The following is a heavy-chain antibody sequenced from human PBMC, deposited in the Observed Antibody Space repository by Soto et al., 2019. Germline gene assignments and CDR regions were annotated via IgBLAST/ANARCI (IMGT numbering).Heavy chain of an antibody. CDR2: IKQDGSEK. CDR3: AKAMGGYYYDSSGYSSYYGMDV. D-gene: IGHD3-22*01. V-gene: IGHV3-30*02. CDR1: GFTFSSYG. J-gene: IGHJ6*02. Sequence: PGGSLRLSCAASGFTFSSYGMHWVRQAPGKGLEWVANIKQDGSEKYYADSVKGRFTISRDNSKNTLYLQMNSLRAEDTAVYYCAKAMGGYYYDSSGYSSYYGMDVWGQGTTVTVSS.